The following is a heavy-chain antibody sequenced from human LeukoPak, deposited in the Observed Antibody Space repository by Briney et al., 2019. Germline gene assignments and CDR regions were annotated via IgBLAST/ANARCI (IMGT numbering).Heavy chain of an antibody. CDR1: GDSVSSNSAA. D-gene: IGHD5-24*01. CDR2: TYYRSKWYN. J-gene: IGHJ4*02. V-gene: IGHV6-1*01. Sequence: SQTLSLTCAISGDSVSSNSAAWNWVRQSPSRGLEWLGRTYYRSKWYNDYAVSVKSRITINPDTSKNQFSLQLNSVTPEVTAVYYCARDRRHGYKSLGFYDYWGQGTLVTVSS. CDR3: ARDRRHGYKSLGFYDY.